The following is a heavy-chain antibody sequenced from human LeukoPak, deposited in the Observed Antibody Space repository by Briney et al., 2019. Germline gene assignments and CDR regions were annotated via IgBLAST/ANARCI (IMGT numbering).Heavy chain of an antibody. CDR1: GGSISSYY. Sequence: SETLSLTFTVSGGSISSYYWSWIRQPPGKGLELIGYIYYSESTNYNPSVKSRVTISVDTSNNQFPLKLSSVTAAETAVYYCARAIAARPPYTYYYYGMDVWGQGTTVTVSS. CDR2: IYYSEST. D-gene: IGHD6-6*01. J-gene: IGHJ6*02. CDR3: ARAIAARPPYTYYYYGMDV. V-gene: IGHV4-59*01.